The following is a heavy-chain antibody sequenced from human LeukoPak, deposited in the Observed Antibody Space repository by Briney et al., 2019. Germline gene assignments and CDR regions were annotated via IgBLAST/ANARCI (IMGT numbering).Heavy chain of an antibody. Sequence: GGSLRLSCAASAFSLSAYNMNWVRQAPGKGLEWVSSISYTGTYIYYADSVKGRFTISRDNAKNTLSLQMNSLRAEDTAVYYCARDLCSGGRCRYAEYWGQGALVTVSS. D-gene: IGHD2-15*01. CDR2: ISYTGTYI. J-gene: IGHJ4*02. CDR3: ARDLCSGGRCRYAEY. CDR1: AFSLSAYN. V-gene: IGHV3-21*01.